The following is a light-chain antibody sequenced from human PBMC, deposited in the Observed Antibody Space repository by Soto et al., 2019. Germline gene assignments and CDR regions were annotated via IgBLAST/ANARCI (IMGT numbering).Light chain of an antibody. V-gene: IGLV1-44*01. CDR1: SSNIGNNA. J-gene: IGLJ1*01. Sequence: QSVLTQPPSASGTPGQRVTISCSGSSSNIGNNAVNWYQQLPGTAPKVLIYRNNLRPSGVPDRFSGSKSGTSASLAISGLQSEDEADYYCAAWDDSLNGFYVFGTGTKLTVL. CDR3: AAWDDSLNGFYV. CDR2: RNN.